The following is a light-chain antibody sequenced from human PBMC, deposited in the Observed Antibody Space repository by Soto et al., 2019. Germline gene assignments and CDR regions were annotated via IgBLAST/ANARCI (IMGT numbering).Light chain of an antibody. J-gene: IGKJ2*01. CDR1: QSPVTSDGNTY. Sequence: DVVMTQSPLSLSVIPGQPASISCRSSQSPVTSDGNTYLNWFHQRPGQSPRRLIYKISNRYSEVPDRFIGSGSGTEFTLKISRVEAEDVGIYYCMQGTSWPYTFGQGTKLEIK. CDR2: KIS. V-gene: IGKV2-30*01. CDR3: MQGTSWPYT.